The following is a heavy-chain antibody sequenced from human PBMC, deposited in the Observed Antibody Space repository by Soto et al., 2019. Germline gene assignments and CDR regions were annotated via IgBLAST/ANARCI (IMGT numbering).Heavy chain of an antibody. J-gene: IGHJ5*02. CDR3: ARIYSCSWQNWFDP. D-gene: IGHD6-13*01. CDR1: GFSLSTSGMF. V-gene: IGHV2-70*01. Sequence: SCPTLVNPTQTLTLTCTFSGFSLSTSGMFVSWIRQPPGKALEWLALIDWDDDKYYSTSLKTRLTISKDTSKNQVVLTMTKMDPVDTATYYCARIYSCSWQNWFDPWGQGTMVTVSS. CDR2: IDWDDDK.